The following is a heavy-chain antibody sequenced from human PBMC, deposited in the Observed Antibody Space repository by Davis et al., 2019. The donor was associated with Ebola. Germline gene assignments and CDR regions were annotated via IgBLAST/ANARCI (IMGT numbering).Heavy chain of an antibody. CDR2: IRPDGNDK. CDR3: ASHDSSGYPFDY. V-gene: IGHV3-7*01. J-gene: IGHJ4*02. Sequence: GESLKIPCVASGFTFRSYWMSWVRQAPGRGLEWVANIRPDGNDKQYVDSVKGRFTISRDNAKNSLYLQMNSLRAEDTAVYYCASHDSSGYPFDYWGQGTLVTVSS. D-gene: IGHD3-22*01. CDR1: GFTFRSYW.